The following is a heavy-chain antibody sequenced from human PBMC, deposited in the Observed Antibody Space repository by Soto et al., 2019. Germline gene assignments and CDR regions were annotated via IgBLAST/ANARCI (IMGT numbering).Heavy chain of an antibody. V-gene: IGHV3-11*01. Sequence: GGSLRLSCAASGFRFSDHYMTWIRQAPGKGLEWVSKISGGGTTIYYADSVKGRFTVSRDNAKNSLYLQMNSLRAEDTAVYYCEGDHYYYDSGFWGQGTLVTVSS. CDR2: ISGGGTTI. D-gene: IGHD3-10*01. CDR1: GFRFSDHY. CDR3: EGDHYYYDSGF. J-gene: IGHJ4*02.